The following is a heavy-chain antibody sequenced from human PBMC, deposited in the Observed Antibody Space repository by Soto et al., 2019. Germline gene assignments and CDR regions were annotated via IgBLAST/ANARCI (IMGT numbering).Heavy chain of an antibody. CDR2: ISAYNGNT. J-gene: IGHJ6*03. CDR1: GYTFTSYG. V-gene: IGHV1-18*01. Sequence: ASVKVSCKASGYTFTSYGISWVRQAPGQGLEWMGWISAYNGNTNYAQKLQGRVTMTTDTSTSTAYIELRSLRSDDTAVYYCARVAAAGFENYYYYMDVWGKGTTVTVSS. CDR3: ARVAAAGFENYYYYMDV. D-gene: IGHD6-13*01.